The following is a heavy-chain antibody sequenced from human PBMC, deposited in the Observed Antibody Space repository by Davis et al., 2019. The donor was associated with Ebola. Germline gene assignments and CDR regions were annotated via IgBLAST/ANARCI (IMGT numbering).Heavy chain of an antibody. D-gene: IGHD1-14*01. CDR2: ISGSGGST. J-gene: IGHJ6*04. Sequence: GESLKISCAASGFTFSSYAMSWVRQAPGKGLEWVSAISGSGGSTYYADSVKGRFTISRDNSKNTLYLQMNSLRAEDTAVYYCARETRVTPEHYYYYYYGMDVWGKGTTVTVSS. V-gene: IGHV3-23*01. CDR3: ARETRVTPEHYYYYYYGMDV. CDR1: GFTFSSYA.